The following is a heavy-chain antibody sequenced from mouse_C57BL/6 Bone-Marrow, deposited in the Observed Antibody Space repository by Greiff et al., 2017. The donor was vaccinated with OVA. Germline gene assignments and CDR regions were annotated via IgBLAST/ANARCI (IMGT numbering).Heavy chain of an antibody. V-gene: IGHV2-9*01. J-gene: IGHJ4*01. Sequence: VQRVESGPGLVAPSQSLSITCTVSGFSLTSYGVDWVRQPPGKGLEWLGVIWGGGSTNYNSALMSRLSISKDNSKGQVFLKMNSLQTDDTAMYYCAKRDYGNLYYAMDYWGQGTSVTVSS. CDR2: IWGGGST. D-gene: IGHD2-1*01. CDR1: GFSLTSYG. CDR3: AKRDYGNLYYAMDY.